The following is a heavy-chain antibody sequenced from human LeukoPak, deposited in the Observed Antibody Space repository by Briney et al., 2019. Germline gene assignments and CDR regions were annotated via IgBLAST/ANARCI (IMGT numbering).Heavy chain of an antibody. Sequence: GASVKVSCKASGYTFTGYYMHWVRQAPGQGLEWMGWINPNSGGTNYAQKFQGRVTMTRDTSISTAYMELSRLRSDDTAVYYCARAGVLMVYLWGEDAFDIWGQGTMVTVSS. CDR2: INPNSGGT. J-gene: IGHJ3*02. CDR3: ARAGVLMVYLWGEDAFDI. CDR1: GYTFTGYY. D-gene: IGHD2-8*01. V-gene: IGHV1-2*02.